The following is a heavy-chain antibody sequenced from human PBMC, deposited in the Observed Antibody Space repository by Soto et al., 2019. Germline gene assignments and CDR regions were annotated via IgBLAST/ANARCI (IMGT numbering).Heavy chain of an antibody. V-gene: IGHV4-31*03. Sequence: QVQLQESGPGLVKPSQTLSLTCTVSGGSISSGGYYWYWIRQHPGKGLEWIGYIYYSGTNYYNPSLKSRVTISVDTSKNQFSLKLRSVTAADTAVYYCAASCVACGGFNYDGMDVWGQGTTVTVSS. J-gene: IGHJ6*02. CDR3: AASCVACGGFNYDGMDV. D-gene: IGHD2-21*01. CDR1: GGSISSGGYY. CDR2: IYYSGTN.